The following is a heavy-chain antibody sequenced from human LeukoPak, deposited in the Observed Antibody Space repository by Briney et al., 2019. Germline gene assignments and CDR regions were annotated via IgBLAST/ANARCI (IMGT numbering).Heavy chain of an antibody. J-gene: IGHJ3*02. Sequence: GGSLRLSCAASGFTFSSYGMHGVRQAPGKGLEWVAVIYYDGSNKYFADSVKGRFTISRDNSKNTMSLQMNSLRAEDTAVYYCARDRGGGVDSFDIWGQGTMVTVSS. CDR1: GFTFSSYG. V-gene: IGHV3-33*08. CDR2: IYYDGSNK. D-gene: IGHD3-10*01. CDR3: ARDRGGGVDSFDI.